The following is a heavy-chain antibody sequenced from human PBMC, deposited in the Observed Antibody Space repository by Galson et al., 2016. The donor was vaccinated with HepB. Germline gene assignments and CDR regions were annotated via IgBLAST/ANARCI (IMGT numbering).Heavy chain of an antibody. J-gene: IGHJ4*02. CDR1: GFAFSAYG. V-gene: IGHV3-23*01. CDR2: ISTSGGST. CDR3: ARDLSGPDY. Sequence: SLRLSCAASGFAFSAYGMTWVRQAPRKGLEWVAAISTSGGSTDYADSVRGRFTISRDNSKNTLYLQMNSLRADDTAVYYCARDLSGPDYWGQGTLVTVSS.